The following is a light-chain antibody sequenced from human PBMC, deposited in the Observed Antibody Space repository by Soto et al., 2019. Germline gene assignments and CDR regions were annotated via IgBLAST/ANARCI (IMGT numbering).Light chain of an antibody. J-gene: IGKJ1*01. CDR2: GAN. CDR3: QQYDRSPPT. CDR1: QSVTSSY. V-gene: IGKV3-20*01. Sequence: EIVLTQSPGTLSLSLGERATLSCRASQSVTSSYLAWYQQKPGQAPSLLIYGANSNATGIPDRFSGSGSGTDFTLTISRLEPEDFAVYYCQQYDRSPPTFGQGTKVEIK.